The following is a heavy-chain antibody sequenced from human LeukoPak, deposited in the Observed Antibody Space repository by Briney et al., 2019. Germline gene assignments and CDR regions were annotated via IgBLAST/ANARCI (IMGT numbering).Heavy chain of an antibody. D-gene: IGHD2-8*01. V-gene: IGHV1-18*01. CDR3: ARDIVQMVYARSSYYGMDV. CDR2: ISAYNGNT. J-gene: IGHJ6*02. Sequence: GASVKVSCKASGYTFTSYGISWVRQAPGQGLEWMGWISAYNGNTNYAQKLQGRVTMTTDTSTSTAYMELRSLRSDDTAVYYCARDIVQMVYARSSYYGMDVWGQGTTVTVSS. CDR1: GYTFTSYG.